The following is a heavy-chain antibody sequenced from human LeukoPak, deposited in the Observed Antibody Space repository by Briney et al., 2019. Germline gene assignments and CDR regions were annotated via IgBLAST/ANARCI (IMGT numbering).Heavy chain of an antibody. CDR1: GYTFTGYY. CDR3: ARGRDSSSWQTHPGDFDY. CDR2: INPNSGGT. V-gene: IGHV1-2*02. Sequence: ASVKVSCKASGYTFTGYYMHWVRQAPGQGLEWMGWINPNSGGTNYAQRFQGRVTMTRDTSISTAYMELSRLRSDDTAVYYCARGRDSSSWQTHPGDFDYWGQGTLVTVSS. D-gene: IGHD6-13*01. J-gene: IGHJ4*02.